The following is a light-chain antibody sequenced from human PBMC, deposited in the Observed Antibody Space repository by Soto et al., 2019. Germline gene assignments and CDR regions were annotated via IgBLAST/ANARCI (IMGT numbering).Light chain of an antibody. CDR3: QQLDTFLLT. V-gene: IGKV1-39*01. J-gene: IGKJ4*01. Sequence: IQMTQSPSSLSASVGDRVTITCRASQSISSYLNWYQQKPGKAPKLLIYAASSLQSGVPSRFSGSGSGTEFTLTISSLQPDDFATYYCQQLDTFLLTFGGGTKVDIK. CDR2: AAS. CDR1: QSISSY.